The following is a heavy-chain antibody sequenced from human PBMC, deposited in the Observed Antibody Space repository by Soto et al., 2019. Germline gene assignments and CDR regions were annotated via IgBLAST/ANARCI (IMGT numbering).Heavy chain of an antibody. Sequence: GGSLRLSCAASGFTVSSNYMSWVRQAPGKGLEWVSVIYSGGSTYYADSVRGRFTISRDNSKNTLYLQMNSLRAEDTAVYYCARDSRGIAAAGRYYYYGMDVWGQGTTVTVSS. V-gene: IGHV3-53*01. CDR2: IYSGGST. CDR3: ARDSRGIAAAGRYYYYGMDV. CDR1: GFTVSSNY. J-gene: IGHJ6*02. D-gene: IGHD6-13*01.